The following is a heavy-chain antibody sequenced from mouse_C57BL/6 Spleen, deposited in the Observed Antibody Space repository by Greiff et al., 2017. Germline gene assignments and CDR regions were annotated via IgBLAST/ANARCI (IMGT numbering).Heavy chain of an antibody. CDR3: ARWGDEYDGWFAY. V-gene: IGHV1-64*01. CDR1: GYTFTSYW. CDR2: IHPNSGST. D-gene: IGHD2-4*01. Sequence: VQLQQPGAELVKPGASVKLSCKASGYTFTSYWMHWVKQRPGQGLEWIGMIHPNSGSTNYNEKFKSKATLTVDKSSSTAYMQLSSLTSEDSAVYYCARWGDEYDGWFAYWGQGTLVTVSA. J-gene: IGHJ3*01.